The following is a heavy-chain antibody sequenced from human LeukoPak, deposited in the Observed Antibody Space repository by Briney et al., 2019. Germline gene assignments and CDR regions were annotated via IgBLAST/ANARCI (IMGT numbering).Heavy chain of an antibody. V-gene: IGHV3-21*01. J-gene: IGHJ4*02. CDR1: GFTFSSYS. CDR2: ISSSSSYI. CDR3: ARDLTSSSSPYYFDQ. Sequence: PGGSLRLSCAASGFTFSSYSMNWVRQAPGKGLEWVSSISSSSSYIYYADSVKGRFTISRDNAKNSLYLQMNSLRAEDTAVYYCARDLTSSSSPYYFDQWGQGTLVTVSS. D-gene: IGHD6-6*01.